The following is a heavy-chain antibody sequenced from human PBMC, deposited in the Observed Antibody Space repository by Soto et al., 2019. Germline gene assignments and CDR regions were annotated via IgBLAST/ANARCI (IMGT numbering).Heavy chain of an antibody. J-gene: IGHJ4*02. V-gene: IGHV3-30*18. CDR1: GFTFSSYG. CDR3: ANFGAEKLSIAAAGPYFDY. Sequence: QVQLVESGGGVVQPGRSLRLSCAASGFTFSSYGMHWVRQAPGKGLEWVAVISYDGSNKYYADSGKGRFTISRDNSKNTLYLQMNSLRAEDTAVYYCANFGAEKLSIAAAGPYFDYWGQGTLVTVSS. D-gene: IGHD6-13*01. CDR2: ISYDGSNK.